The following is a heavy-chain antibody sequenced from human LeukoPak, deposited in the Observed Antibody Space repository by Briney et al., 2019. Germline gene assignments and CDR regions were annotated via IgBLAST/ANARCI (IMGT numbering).Heavy chain of an antibody. CDR3: AKRGKGYCGDYGFDY. Sequence: GGSLRLSCAASGFTFSSYSMNWVRQAPGKGLEWVSSISSSSSYIYYADSVKGRFTISRDNSKNTLYLQMNSLRAEDTAVYYCAKRGKGYCGDYGFDYWGQGTLVTVSS. J-gene: IGHJ4*02. D-gene: IGHD4-17*01. CDR1: GFTFSSYS. V-gene: IGHV3-21*01. CDR2: ISSSSSYI.